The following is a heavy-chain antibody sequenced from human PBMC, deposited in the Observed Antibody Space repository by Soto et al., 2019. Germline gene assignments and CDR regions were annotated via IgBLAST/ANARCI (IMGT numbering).Heavy chain of an antibody. CDR3: AKTANGWFSAFDI. Sequence: EVQLLESGGGLVQPGGSLRLSCAASGFTFRSYAMSWVRQAPGKGLEWVSAISGSGGTKYYADSVKGRFTFSRNNYKNKLYLQMNSLRAEDTSVYYCAKTANGWFSAFDIWGQGTMVTVSS. D-gene: IGHD6-19*01. J-gene: IGHJ3*02. CDR1: GFTFRSYA. V-gene: IGHV3-23*01. CDR2: ISGSGGTK.